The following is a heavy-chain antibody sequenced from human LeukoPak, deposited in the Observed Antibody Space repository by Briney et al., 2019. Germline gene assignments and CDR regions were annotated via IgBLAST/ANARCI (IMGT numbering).Heavy chain of an antibody. CDR3: ARLHRGLWFGELFLDY. CDR1: GYTFTGYY. Sequence: ASVKVSCKASGYTFTGYYMHWVRQAPGQGLEWMGWINPNSGGTNYAQKFQGRVTMTRDTSISTAYMELSRLRSDDTAVYYCARLHRGLWFGELFLDYWGQGTLVTVSS. J-gene: IGHJ4*02. D-gene: IGHD3-10*01. CDR2: INPNSGGT. V-gene: IGHV1-2*02.